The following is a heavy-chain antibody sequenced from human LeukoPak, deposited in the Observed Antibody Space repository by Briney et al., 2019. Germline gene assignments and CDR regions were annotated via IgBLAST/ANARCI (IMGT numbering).Heavy chain of an antibody. V-gene: IGHV3-23*01. CDR2: VSGGAGST. CDR3: AKSLTKITPATFDQ. CDR1: GFTFSSFA. J-gene: IGHJ4*02. D-gene: IGHD2-2*01. Sequence: GSLRLSCAASGFTFSSFAMSWVRQAPGKGLEWVAAVSGGAGSTYYADSVRGRFTISRDNSQNTLSLHMTSLRAEDTAIYYCAKSLTKITPATFDQWGQGTLVTVSS.